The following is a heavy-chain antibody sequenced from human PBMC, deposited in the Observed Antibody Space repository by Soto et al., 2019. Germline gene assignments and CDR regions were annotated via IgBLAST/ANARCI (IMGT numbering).Heavy chain of an antibody. J-gene: IGHJ4*02. V-gene: IGHV4-59*01. CDR2: VYHSGST. D-gene: IGHD6-6*01. Sequence: SETLSLTCSVSGGSMRNYYWNWIRQPPGRGLEWIGYVYHSGSTNYNPSLKSRVSMSVDVSRNHFSLTLHSVTAADTAIYFCTSSYSTSSSPDYWGQGTLVTVSS. CDR1: GGSMRNYY. CDR3: TSSYSTSSSPDY.